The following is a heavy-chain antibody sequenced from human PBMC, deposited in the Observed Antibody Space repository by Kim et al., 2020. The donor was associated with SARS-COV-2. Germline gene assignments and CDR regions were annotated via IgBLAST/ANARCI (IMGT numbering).Heavy chain of an antibody. CDR3: ARVASGSTAWYYFDY. V-gene: IGHV3-11*03. J-gene: IGHJ4*02. Sequence: GSVKGRFTNSRDNATNSRCLQMNSLRAEDTAVYYCARVASGSTAWYYFDYWGQGTLVTVSS. D-gene: IGHD6-19*01.